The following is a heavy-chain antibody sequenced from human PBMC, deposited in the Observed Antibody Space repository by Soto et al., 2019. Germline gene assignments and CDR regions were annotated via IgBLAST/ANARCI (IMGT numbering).Heavy chain of an antibody. D-gene: IGHD4-17*01. CDR1: GFTFTNYA. J-gene: IGHJ6*02. Sequence: EVQLLESGGGLVQPGGSLRLACGVSGFTFTNYAMNWVRQAPGKGLEWVSTISARGDRTFYADSVKGRFTISRDDSKNTVYLQMNSLQADDTALYYCAKIIGRLSFGDPTGGMDVWGQGTTVTVSS. V-gene: IGHV3-23*01. CDR2: ISARGDRT. CDR3: AKIIGRLSFGDPTGGMDV.